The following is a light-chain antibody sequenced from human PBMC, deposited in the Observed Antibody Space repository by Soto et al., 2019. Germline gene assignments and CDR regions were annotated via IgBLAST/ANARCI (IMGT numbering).Light chain of an antibody. Sequence: DIQMTQSPSTLSASVGDRVTITCRASQSISSWLAWYQQKLGRAPRLLIYDASSLESGVPPRFSGSGSGTEFTLTISSLQPDDFATYYCQQYDSFSVTFGQGTKVDIK. V-gene: IGKV1-5*01. CDR2: DAS. CDR1: QSISSW. CDR3: QQYDSFSVT. J-gene: IGKJ1*01.